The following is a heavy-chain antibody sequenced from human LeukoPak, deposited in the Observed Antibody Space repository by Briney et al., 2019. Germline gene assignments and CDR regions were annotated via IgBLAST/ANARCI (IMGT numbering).Heavy chain of an antibody. CDR3: ARGPYCSSTSCYFPFDY. Sequence: PSETLSLTCAVYGGSFSGYYWSWIRQPPGKGLEWIWEINHSGSTNYNPSLKSRVTISVDTSKNQFSLKLSSVTAADTAVYYCARGPYCSSTSCYFPFDYWGQGTLVTVSS. V-gene: IGHV4-34*01. J-gene: IGHJ4*02. CDR1: GGSFSGYY. CDR2: INHSGST. D-gene: IGHD2-2*01.